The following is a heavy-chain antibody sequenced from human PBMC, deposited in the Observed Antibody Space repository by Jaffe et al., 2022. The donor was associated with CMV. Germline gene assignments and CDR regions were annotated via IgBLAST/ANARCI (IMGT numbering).Heavy chain of an antibody. CDR1: GDSMQNYY. V-gene: IGHV4-59*01. Sequence: QVQLQESGPGLVKPSETLSLTCTVSGDSMQNYYWNWIRQPPGKGLEWIGHIYYSGNTNYNPSLESRVTLSVDTSKNQFSLTLSSVTAADTAVYYCARGSDGYYDILTGYYNHYYYYMDVWGKGTTVTVSS. D-gene: IGHD3-9*01. CDR2: IYYSGNT. J-gene: IGHJ6*03. CDR3: ARGSDGYYDILTGYYNHYYYYMDV.